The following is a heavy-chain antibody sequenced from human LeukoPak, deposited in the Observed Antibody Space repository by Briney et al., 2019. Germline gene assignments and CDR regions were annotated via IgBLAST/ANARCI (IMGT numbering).Heavy chain of an antibody. J-gene: IGHJ4*02. V-gene: IGHV1-2*02. CDR2: INLNSGGT. CDR3: ATTDVDYFDY. Sequence: ASVKVSCKASGYTFTGYPMHWVRQAPGQGLEWMGWINLNSGGTKYAQQFQGRVTMTRDTSISTAYMELSRLRSDDTAVYYCATTDVDYFDYWGQGSLVTVSS. D-gene: IGHD1-14*01. CDR1: GYTFTGYP.